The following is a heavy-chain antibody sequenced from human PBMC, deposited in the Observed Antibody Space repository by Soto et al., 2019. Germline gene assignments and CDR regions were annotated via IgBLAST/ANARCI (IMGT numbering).Heavy chain of an antibody. J-gene: IGHJ6*02. CDR2: IYYSGST. V-gene: IGHV4-31*11. Sequence: KPSDTLSLICAACGGSINSGGYYWIWNNQHPGKGLEWIGYIYYSGSTYYNPSLKSRVTISVDTSKNQFPLKLSSVTAADTAVYYCARDFAVVVPTREGYYYGMDVWGQGTTVTVSS. D-gene: IGHD2-2*01. CDR3: ARDFAVVVPTREGYYYGMDV. CDR1: GGSINSGGYY.